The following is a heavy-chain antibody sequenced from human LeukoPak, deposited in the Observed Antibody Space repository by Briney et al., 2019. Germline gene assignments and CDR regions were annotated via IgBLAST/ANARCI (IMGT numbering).Heavy chain of an antibody. J-gene: IGHJ4*02. Sequence: PGGSLRLSCAASGFTFSSYGMHWVRQAPGKGLEWVAVISYDGSNKYYADSVKGRFTISRDNSKNTLYLQMNSLRAEDTAVYYCANPAVAGKPDYWGQGTLVTVSS. CDR2: ISYDGSNK. CDR1: GFTFSSYG. V-gene: IGHV3-30*18. CDR3: ANPAVAGKPDY. D-gene: IGHD6-19*01.